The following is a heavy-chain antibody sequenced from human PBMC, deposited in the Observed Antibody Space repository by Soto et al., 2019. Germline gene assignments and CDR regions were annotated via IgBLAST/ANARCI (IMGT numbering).Heavy chain of an antibody. J-gene: IGHJ4*02. CDR3: AKASKGYTGYDLDY. D-gene: IGHD5-12*01. Sequence: EVPLLESGGGLVQPGGSLRLSCAASGFSFGGYGMRWVRQAPGQGLEWVSAVSGSGATTYYSDSVRGRFTISRDNSKNTLYLQMNSLRAKDTAVYFCAKASKGYTGYDLDYWGQGTLVGVSP. CDR2: VSGSGATT. CDR1: GFSFGGYG. V-gene: IGHV3-23*01.